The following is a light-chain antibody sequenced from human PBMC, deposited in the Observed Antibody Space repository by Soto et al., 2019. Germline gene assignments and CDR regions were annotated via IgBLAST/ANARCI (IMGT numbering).Light chain of an antibody. CDR3: QEYGSTPT. Sequence: MVLTQSPGTLSLSPLERATFYVRASQSVSSSYLAWYQQKPGQAPRLRIYGASSRATGISDRISGSGSWTDFTITISRLEPEDYAVYYCQEYGSTPTFGQGTKVDI. J-gene: IGKJ1*01. CDR1: QSVSSSY. CDR2: GAS. V-gene: IGKV3-20*01.